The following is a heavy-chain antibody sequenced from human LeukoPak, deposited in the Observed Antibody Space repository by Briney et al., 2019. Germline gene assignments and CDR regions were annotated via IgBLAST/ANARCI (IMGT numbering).Heavy chain of an antibody. J-gene: IGHJ4*02. D-gene: IGHD3-22*01. V-gene: IGHV3-9*03. CDR3: AKDMFPHYYGSSGLDY. CDR1: GFTFDDYA. CDR2: ISWNSGSI. Sequence: GGSLRLSCAASGFTFDDYAMHWVRQAPGKALEGVSGISWNSGSIGYADSVKGRFTISRDNAKNSLYLQMNSLRAEDMALYYCAKDMFPHYYGSSGLDYWGQGTLVTVSS.